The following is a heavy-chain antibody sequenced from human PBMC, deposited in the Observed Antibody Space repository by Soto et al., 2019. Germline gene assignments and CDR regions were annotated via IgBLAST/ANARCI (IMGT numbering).Heavy chain of an antibody. J-gene: IGHJ4*02. Sequence: GGSLRLSCAASGFTFSSYEMNWVRQAPGKGLEWVSSINGRSNYKYYTDSVKGRFAISRDNPKNSLYLQMDSLRVEDTAVYYCVREDGLVGSNTAFDYWGQGTLVTVSS. CDR3: VREDGLVGSNTAFDY. CDR1: GFTFSSYE. V-gene: IGHV3-21*01. CDR2: INGRSNYK. D-gene: IGHD1-26*01.